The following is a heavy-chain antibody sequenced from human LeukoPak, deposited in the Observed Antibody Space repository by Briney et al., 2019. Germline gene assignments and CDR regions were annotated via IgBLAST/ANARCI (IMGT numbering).Heavy chain of an antibody. CDR3: ARSGYSYGYNGDLAFDI. Sequence: SGGSLRLSCAASGFTFSSYEMNWVRQAPGKGLEWVSYISSSGSTIYYADSVKGRFTISRDNAKNSLYLQMNSLRAEDTAVYYCARSGYSYGYNGDLAFDIWGQGTMVTVSS. CDR2: ISSSGSTI. J-gene: IGHJ3*02. V-gene: IGHV3-48*03. CDR1: GFTFSSYE. D-gene: IGHD5-18*01.